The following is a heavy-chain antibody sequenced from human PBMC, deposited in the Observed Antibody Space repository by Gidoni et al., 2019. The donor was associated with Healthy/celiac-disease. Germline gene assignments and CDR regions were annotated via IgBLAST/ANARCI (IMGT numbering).Heavy chain of an antibody. CDR1: GFTFSNYG. D-gene: IGHD1-1*01. Sequence: QVQLVESGGGVVQPGRSLRLSCDASGFTFSNYGIHWVRQAPDKGLEWVAVISHDESNKFYADSVKGRFTISRDNSKDTLFLQMDSLRAEDTAVYYCAKAATGTFDYWGPGTLVTVSS. V-gene: IGHV3-30*18. J-gene: IGHJ4*02. CDR3: AKAATGTFDY. CDR2: ISHDESNK.